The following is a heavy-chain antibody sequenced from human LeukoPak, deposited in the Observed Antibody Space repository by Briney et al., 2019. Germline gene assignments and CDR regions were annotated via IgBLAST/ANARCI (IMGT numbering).Heavy chain of an antibody. V-gene: IGHV4-39*01. J-gene: IGHJ4*02. CDR3: ARRDYYDSSGYFGY. Sequence: PSETLSLTCTVSGGSISSSSYYWGWIRQPPGKGLEWIGTIYYSGRTYYNPSLKSRVTISVDTSKNQFSLKLSSVTAADTAVYYCARRDYYDSSGYFGYWGRGTLVTVSS. CDR2: IYYSGRT. CDR1: GGSISSSSYY. D-gene: IGHD3-22*01.